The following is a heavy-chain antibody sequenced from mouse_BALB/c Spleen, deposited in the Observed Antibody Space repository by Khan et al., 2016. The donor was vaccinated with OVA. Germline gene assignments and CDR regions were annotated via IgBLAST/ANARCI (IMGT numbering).Heavy chain of an antibody. Sequence: VQLQESGPELVKPGASVKISCKASGFTFADYYLNWVKQKPGQGLEWIGWIYPGSGTTKYNEKFMGKATLTVDTSSSTAYMQLSSQASEDTAVYFCARGGYYDNSWFDYWGQGTTLTVSS. V-gene: IGHV1-84*02. CDR1: GFTFADYY. D-gene: IGHD1-1*01. CDR3: ARGGYYDNSWFDY. J-gene: IGHJ2*01. CDR2: IYPGSGTT.